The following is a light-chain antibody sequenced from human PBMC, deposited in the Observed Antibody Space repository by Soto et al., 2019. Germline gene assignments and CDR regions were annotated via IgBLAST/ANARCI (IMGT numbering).Light chain of an antibody. Sequence: QSVLTQPPSVSAAPGQKVTISCSGSSSNIGNNYVSWYQQLPGTAPKVLIYDNNKRPSGIPDRFSGSKSGTSATLGITGLQTGDEADYYCGTWDNSLSGWVFGGGTKVTVL. CDR2: DNN. J-gene: IGLJ3*02. V-gene: IGLV1-51*01. CDR3: GTWDNSLSGWV. CDR1: SSNIGNNY.